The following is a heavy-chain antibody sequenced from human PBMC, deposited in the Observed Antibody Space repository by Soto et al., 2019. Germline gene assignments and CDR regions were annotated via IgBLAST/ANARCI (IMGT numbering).Heavy chain of an antibody. Sequence: QVKLQESGPGLVKPSETLSLTCTVSGDFISNFYWIWIRQPAGKGLQSLGRISASGRSNYNPNLQCRHAMSLDTSTIQFYQRLTSLSAADTAVYFCARGMGRYFDLWGPGTLVTVLS. CDR1: GDFISNFY. J-gene: IGHJ2*01. CDR2: ISASGRS. V-gene: IGHV4-4*07. CDR3: ARGMGRYFDL. D-gene: IGHD2-8*01.